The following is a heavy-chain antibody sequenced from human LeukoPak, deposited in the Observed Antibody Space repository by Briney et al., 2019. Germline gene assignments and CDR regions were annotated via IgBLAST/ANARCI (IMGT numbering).Heavy chain of an antibody. Sequence: GGSLRLSCAASGFTFSSYAMSWVRQAPGKGLEWVSAISGSGGSTYYADSVKGRFTISRDNSKNTLYLQMNSLRAEDTAVYYCAKTPHHKSSSWYGGEFYYYYGMDVWGQGATVTVSS. J-gene: IGHJ6*02. CDR2: ISGSGGST. CDR1: GFTFSSYA. CDR3: AKTPHHKSSSWYGGEFYYYYGMDV. V-gene: IGHV3-23*01. D-gene: IGHD6-13*01.